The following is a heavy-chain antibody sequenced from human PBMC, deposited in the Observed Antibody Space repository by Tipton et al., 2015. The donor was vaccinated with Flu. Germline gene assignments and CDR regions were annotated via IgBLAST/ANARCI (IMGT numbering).Heavy chain of an antibody. J-gene: IGHJ6*02. V-gene: IGHV3-23*01. D-gene: IGHD2/OR15-2a*01. Sequence: SGVTFSSYAMSWVRQAPGKGLEWVSGISGSGGNTYYADSVKGRFTISRDISKNTLLLQMNNLSAEDTAVYYCAKNRPEYWGVCGMDVWGQGTTVPVSS. CDR3: AKNRPEYWGVCGMDV. CDR1: GVTFSSYA. CDR2: ISGSGGNT.